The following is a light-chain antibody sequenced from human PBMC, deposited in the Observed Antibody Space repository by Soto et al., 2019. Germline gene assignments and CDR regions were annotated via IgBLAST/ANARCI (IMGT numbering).Light chain of an antibody. V-gene: IGKV3-20*01. CDR1: QVISNTY. CDR2: VAS. CDR3: HQFVASSST. J-gene: IGKJ1*01. Sequence: ILLPQSTXSLSLSPVERATLSCRAIQVISNTYLAWYQQKPGQAPRLLIYVASFMSTVIPDIFTVILSLTGFTLSIARLDPEDFAVYYGHQFVASSSTFGQVTKV.